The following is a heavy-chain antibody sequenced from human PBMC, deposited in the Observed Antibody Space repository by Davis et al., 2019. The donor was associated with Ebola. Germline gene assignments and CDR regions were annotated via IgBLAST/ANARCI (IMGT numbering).Heavy chain of an antibody. CDR1: GFTFSNYA. CDR3: AKDIVVAGAD. D-gene: IGHD6-19*01. J-gene: IGHJ4*02. V-gene: IGHV3-23*01. CDR2: INTEGVRT. Sequence: PGGSLRLSCAASGFTFSNYAMSWVRQAPGKGLEWLSRINTEGVRTTYADSVKGRFTISRDNSKNTLYLQMNSLRSEDTAVYYCAKDIVVAGADWGQGTLVTVSS.